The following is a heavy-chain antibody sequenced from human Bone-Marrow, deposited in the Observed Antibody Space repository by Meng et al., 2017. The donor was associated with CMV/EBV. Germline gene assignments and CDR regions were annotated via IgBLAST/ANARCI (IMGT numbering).Heavy chain of an antibody. V-gene: IGHV3-15*01. CDR2: IKSKTDGGTT. D-gene: IGHD1-1*01. Sequence: GESLKISCAGFGFTFGDYPMSWVRQAPGEGLEWVGRIKSKTDGGTTDYAAPVKGRFTISRDDSKNTLYLQMNSLKTEDTAVYYCTTLGRLWGQGTLVTVSS. CDR3: TTLGRL. J-gene: IGHJ1*01. CDR1: GFTFGDYP.